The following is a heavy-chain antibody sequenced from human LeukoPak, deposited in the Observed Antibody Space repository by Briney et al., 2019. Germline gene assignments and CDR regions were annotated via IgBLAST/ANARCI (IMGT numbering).Heavy chain of an antibody. CDR2: MSPNSGNT. CDR3: TRGPPNWGYDF. D-gene: IGHD3/OR15-3a*01. V-gene: IGHV1-8*01. Sequence: ASVTVSCTASGYIFTSYDINWVRQATGQRLEWLGWMSPNSGNTGYAQNFQGRVTMTRSTALSTAYMELSCLKSDDTAVYYCTRGPPNWGYDFWGQGTLVTVSS. CDR1: GYIFTSYD. J-gene: IGHJ4*02.